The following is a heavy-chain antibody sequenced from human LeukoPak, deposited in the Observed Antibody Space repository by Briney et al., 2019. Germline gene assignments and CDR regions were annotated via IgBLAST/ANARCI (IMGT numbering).Heavy chain of an antibody. Sequence: GGSLRLSCAASGFTFSGSAMHWVRQASGKGLEWVGRIRSKTNNYATAYAASVKGRFTISRDDSKNTAYLQMNSLKTGDTAVYYCTSGDYYDSSGWPWGQGTMVTVSS. J-gene: IGHJ3*01. CDR3: TSGDYYDSSGWP. D-gene: IGHD3-22*01. CDR1: GFTFSGSA. V-gene: IGHV3-73*01. CDR2: IRSKTNNYAT.